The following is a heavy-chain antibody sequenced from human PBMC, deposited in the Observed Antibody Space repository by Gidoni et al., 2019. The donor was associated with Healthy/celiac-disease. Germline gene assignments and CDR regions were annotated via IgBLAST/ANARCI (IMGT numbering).Heavy chain of an antibody. CDR3: ARELAAAGTFSMY. CDR2: ISSSSSTI. D-gene: IGHD6-13*01. J-gene: IGHJ4*02. V-gene: IGHV3-48*02. CDR1: GFPFSSYS. Sequence: EVQLVESGGGLVQPGGSLRLSCAASGFPFSSYSRNWVRQAPGKGLEWVSYISSSSSTIYYADSVKGRFTISRDNAKNSLYLQMNSLRDEDTAVYYCARELAAAGTFSMYWGQGTLVTVSS.